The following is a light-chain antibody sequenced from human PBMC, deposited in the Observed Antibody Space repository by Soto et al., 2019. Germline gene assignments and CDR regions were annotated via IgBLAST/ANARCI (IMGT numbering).Light chain of an antibody. J-gene: IGKJ5*01. V-gene: IGKV3-15*01. CDR1: QSVRSN. Sequence: EVVMTQSPATLSVSPGERSTLSGMASQSVRSNLAWYQQKPGQAPRLLIYAASTRATGIPARFSGSGSGTEFTLTISSLQSEDFGVYYCLHRMNWPLTFGQGTRLEIK. CDR3: LHRMNWPLT. CDR2: AAS.